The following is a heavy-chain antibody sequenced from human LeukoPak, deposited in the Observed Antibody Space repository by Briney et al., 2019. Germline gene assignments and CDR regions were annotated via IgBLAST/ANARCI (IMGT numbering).Heavy chain of an antibody. CDR3: AKGGHSSGWWDYFDY. CDR1: GFTFSSYA. D-gene: IGHD6-19*01. Sequence: GSLRLSCAASGFTFSSYAMSWVRQAPGKGLEWVAVISYDGSNKYYADSVKGRFTISRDNSKNTLYLQMNSLRAEDTAVYYCAKGGHSSGWWDYFDYWGQGTLVTVSS. V-gene: IGHV3-30*18. CDR2: ISYDGSNK. J-gene: IGHJ4*02.